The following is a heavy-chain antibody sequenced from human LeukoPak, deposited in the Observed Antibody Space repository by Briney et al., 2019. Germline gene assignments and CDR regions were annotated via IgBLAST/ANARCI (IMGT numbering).Heavy chain of an antibody. D-gene: IGHD2-2*01. CDR2: IYHSGST. Sequence: SETLSLTCTVSGGSLSSGGYYWSWIRQPPGKGLEGIGYIYHSGSTYYNPSLKSRVTISVDRSKNQFSLKLSSVTAADTAVYYCARDQEVVPAANGFDPWGQGTLVTVSS. CDR3: ARDQEVVPAANGFDP. CDR1: GGSLSSGGYY. V-gene: IGHV4-30-2*01. J-gene: IGHJ5*02.